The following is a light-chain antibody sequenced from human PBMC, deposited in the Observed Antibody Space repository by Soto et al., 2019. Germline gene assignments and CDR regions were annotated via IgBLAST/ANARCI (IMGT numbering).Light chain of an antibody. CDR3: QQYGSSSLMYT. Sequence: EIVLTQSPGTPSLSPGERATLSCRASPSVSSSYLAWYQQKPGQAPRLLIYGASSRATGIPDRFSGSGSGTDFTLTISRLEPEDFAVYYCQQYGSSSLMYTFGQGTRLEIK. CDR2: GAS. V-gene: IGKV3-20*01. J-gene: IGKJ5*01. CDR1: PSVSSSY.